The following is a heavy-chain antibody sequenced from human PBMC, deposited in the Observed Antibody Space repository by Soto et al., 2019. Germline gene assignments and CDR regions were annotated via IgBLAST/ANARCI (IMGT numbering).Heavy chain of an antibody. J-gene: IGHJ4*02. CDR1: GFSFSSYA. CDR2: ISARGGSL. V-gene: IGHV3-23*01. CDR3: AKGSIEYSASVDN. D-gene: IGHD5-12*01. Sequence: DVQLLESGGGLVQPGGSLRLSCAASGFSFSSYAMVWVRQAPGKGLEWVAVISARGGSLYFADSVKGRFTLSRDNSKDVLSLEMNSLRAEDTAIYFCAKGSIEYSASVDNCGQGTLVVVSS.